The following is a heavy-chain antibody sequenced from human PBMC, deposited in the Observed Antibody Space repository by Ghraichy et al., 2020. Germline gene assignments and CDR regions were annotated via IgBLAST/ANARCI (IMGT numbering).Heavy chain of an antibody. CDR2: ISGSGGST. CDR3: AKDRIRRPTIFGVVYTRVGYYGMDV. J-gene: IGHJ6*02. V-gene: IGHV3-23*01. CDR1: GFTFSSYA. D-gene: IGHD3-3*01. Sequence: GGSLRLSCAASGFTFSSYAMSWVRQAPGKGLEWVSAISGSGGSTYYADSVKGRFTISRDNSKNTLYLQMNSLRAEDTAVYYCAKDRIRRPTIFGVVYTRVGYYGMDVWGQGTTVTVSS.